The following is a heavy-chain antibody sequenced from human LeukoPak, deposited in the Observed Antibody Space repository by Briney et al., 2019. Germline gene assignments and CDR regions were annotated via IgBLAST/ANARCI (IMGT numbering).Heavy chain of an antibody. CDR2: TSYDGNNK. D-gene: IGHD2-15*01. Sequence: PGGSLRLSCAASGFTFSSYAMHWVRQAPGKGLEWVAVTSYDGNNKYYEDSVMGRFIISRDNSKNTLYLQMHSLRDEDTAVYYCARDYCSGGSCYSYFDYWGQGTLVTVSS. J-gene: IGHJ4*02. V-gene: IGHV3-30*04. CDR3: ARDYCSGGSCYSYFDY. CDR1: GFTFSSYA.